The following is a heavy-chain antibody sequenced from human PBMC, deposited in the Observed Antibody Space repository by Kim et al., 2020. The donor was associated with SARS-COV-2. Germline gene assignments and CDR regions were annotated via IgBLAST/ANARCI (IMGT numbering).Heavy chain of an antibody. CDR2: INHSGST. CDR1: GGSFSGYY. V-gene: IGHV4-34*01. CDR3: ARDPRYSYGYHYYYYGMDV. J-gene: IGHJ6*02. D-gene: IGHD5-18*01. Sequence: SETLSLTCAVYGGSFSGYYWSWIRQPPGKGLEWIGEINHSGSTNYNPSLKSRVTISVDTSKNQFSLKLSSVTAADTAVYYCARDPRYSYGYHYYYYGMDVWGQGTTVTVSS.